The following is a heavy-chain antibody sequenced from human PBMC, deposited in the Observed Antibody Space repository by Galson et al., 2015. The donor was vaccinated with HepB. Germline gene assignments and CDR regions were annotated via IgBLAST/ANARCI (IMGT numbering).Heavy chain of an antibody. CDR1: GYTFTSYD. V-gene: IGHV1-8*01. CDR2: MNPNSGNT. Sequence: SVKVSCKASGYTFTSYDINWVRQATGQGLEWMGWMNPNSGNTGYAQKFQGRVTMTRNTSISTAYMELSSLRSGDTAVYYCAGAPHPYYYYYYMDVWGKGTTVTVSS. J-gene: IGHJ6*03. CDR3: AGAPHPYYYYYYMDV.